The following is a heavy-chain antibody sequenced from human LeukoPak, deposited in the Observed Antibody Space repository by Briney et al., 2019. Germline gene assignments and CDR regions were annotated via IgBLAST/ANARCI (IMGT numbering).Heavy chain of an antibody. J-gene: IGHJ4*02. CDR2: LSHDGSVR. CDR3: ARDDFGTLDY. V-gene: IGHV3-30*04. Sequence: GGSLRLSCTVSGFTFSTHTIHWVRQAPGEGLQWVSLLSHDGSVRYGDSVKGRFTISRDNSKNTLYLQMNSLRAEDTAVYYCARDDFGTLDYWGQGTLVTVSS. CDR1: GFTFSTHT. D-gene: IGHD4-17*01.